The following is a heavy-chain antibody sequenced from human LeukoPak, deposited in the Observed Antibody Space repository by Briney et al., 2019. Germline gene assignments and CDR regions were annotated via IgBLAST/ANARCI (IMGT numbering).Heavy chain of an antibody. CDR2: IRYDGSNN. Sequence: PGGSLRLSCAASGFTFSSYGMHWVRQAPGKGLEWVAFIRYDGSNNYYADSVKGRFTISRDNSKNTLYLQMNSLRAEDTAVYYCAKDGGYSGYDGPFDYWGQGTLVTVSS. V-gene: IGHV3-30*02. CDR3: AKDGGYSGYDGPFDY. CDR1: GFTFSSYG. D-gene: IGHD5-12*01. J-gene: IGHJ4*02.